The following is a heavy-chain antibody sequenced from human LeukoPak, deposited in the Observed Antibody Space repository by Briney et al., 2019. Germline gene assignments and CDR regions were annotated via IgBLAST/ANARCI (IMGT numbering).Heavy chain of an antibody. CDR3: ARETQDSGGKYGWNLDL. Sequence: GGSLRLSCAASGFTFSSSDMHWVRQTTGKGLEWVSAIGTGGDTYYSGSVKDRFIISRENAKNSLYLQMHSLSAGDTALYYCARETQDSGGKYGWNLDLWGRGTLVTVSS. CDR1: GFTFSSSD. J-gene: IGHJ2*01. D-gene: IGHD4-23*01. CDR2: IGTGGDT. V-gene: IGHV3-13*01.